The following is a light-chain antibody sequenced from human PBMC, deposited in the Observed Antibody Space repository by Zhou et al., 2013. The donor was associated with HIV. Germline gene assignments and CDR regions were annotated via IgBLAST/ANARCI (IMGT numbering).Light chain of an antibody. CDR1: QDIKYY. J-gene: IGKJ1*01. CDR2: DAS. CDR3: QQYDTYSGT. V-gene: IGKV1-33*01. Sequence: DIQMTQSPSSLSASVGDRVTISCQASQDIKYYLNWYQHKPGKAPKLLIYDASNLETGVPSRFSGSGSGTDFTLTISSLQPEDIATYYXQQYDTYSGTLGQGTKVEIK.